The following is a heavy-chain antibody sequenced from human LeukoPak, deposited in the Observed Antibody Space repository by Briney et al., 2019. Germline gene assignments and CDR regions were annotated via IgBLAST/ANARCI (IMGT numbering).Heavy chain of an antibody. D-gene: IGHD3-22*01. CDR3: ARGAYTPDYYDSSGSFDY. CDR2: ISAYNGNT. Sequence: ASVKVSCKASGYTFTSYGISWVRQAAGQGLEWMGWISAYNGNTNYAQKLQGRVTMTTDTSTSTAYMELRSLRSDDTAVYYCARGAYTPDYYDSSGSFDYWGQGTLVTVSS. V-gene: IGHV1-18*01. J-gene: IGHJ4*02. CDR1: GYTFTSYG.